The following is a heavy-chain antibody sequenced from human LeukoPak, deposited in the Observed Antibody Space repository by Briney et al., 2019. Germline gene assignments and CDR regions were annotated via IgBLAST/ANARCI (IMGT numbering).Heavy chain of an antibody. J-gene: IGHJ4*02. CDR1: GFIFSDYS. Sequence: GGSLRLSCAASGFIFSDYSMSWIRQAPGKGLEWVSYISTHSTYTHYADSVRGRFTISRDNAKNSLYLQMNNLRAEDTAVYYCATYYYASGSSDWGQGTLVTVSS. V-gene: IGHV3-11*03. D-gene: IGHD3-10*01. CDR3: ATYYYASGSSD. CDR2: ISTHSTYT.